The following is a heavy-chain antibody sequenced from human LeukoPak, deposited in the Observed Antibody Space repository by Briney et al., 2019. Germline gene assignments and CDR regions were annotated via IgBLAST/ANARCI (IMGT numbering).Heavy chain of an antibody. D-gene: IGHD2-15*01. CDR2: IYYSGST. V-gene: IGHV4-59*01. J-gene: IGHJ3*02. CDR3: ARETKYCSGGSCYSDGLDI. CDR1: GGSISSYY. Sequence: SETLSLTCTVSGGSISSYYWSWIRQPPGKGLEWIGYIYYSGSTNYNPSLKSRVTISVDTSKKQFSLELSSVTAADTAVYYCARETKYCSGGSCYSDGLDIWGQGTMVTVSS.